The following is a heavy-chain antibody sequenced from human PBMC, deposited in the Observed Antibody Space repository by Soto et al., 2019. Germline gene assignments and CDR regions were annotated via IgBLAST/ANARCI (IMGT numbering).Heavy chain of an antibody. D-gene: IGHD3-3*01. CDR2: ISAYNGNA. J-gene: IGHJ5*02. Sequence: ASVKVSCKASGYTFTNYGFTWVRQAPGQGLEWMGWISAYNGNANYGQDFQGRVTMTTDTATSTAHMELRSLRYDDTAIYYCARGSRFDWFDPWGQGTLVTVSS. CDR3: ARGSRFDWFDP. V-gene: IGHV1-18*04. CDR1: GYTFTNYG.